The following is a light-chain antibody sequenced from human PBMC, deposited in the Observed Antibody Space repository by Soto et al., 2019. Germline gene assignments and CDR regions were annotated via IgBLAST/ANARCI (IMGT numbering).Light chain of an antibody. CDR1: HNDIGTYDY. V-gene: IGLV2-14*03. Sequence: QSALAQPTSVSGSPGQSITISCTGNHNDIGTYDYVSCYQQHPGRAPRLLIHGVTTRPSGISDRFSASKSGLTASLTISGLQPEDEADYYCSSFTSNRIYVFGPWTKVTAL. J-gene: IGLJ1*01. CDR2: GVT. CDR3: SSFTSNRIYV.